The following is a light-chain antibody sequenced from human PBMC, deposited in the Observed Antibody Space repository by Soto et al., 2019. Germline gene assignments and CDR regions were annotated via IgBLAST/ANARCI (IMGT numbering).Light chain of an antibody. V-gene: IGKV1-6*01. CDR3: LQVHIYPLP. CDR1: QGIRSD. CDR2: AAS. Sequence: SLSASVADRATITCRASQGIRSDLGWYQQKPGKAPKLLISAASILQSGVPSRFSGSGSGTDFTLTISSLQPEDFATYYCLQVHIYPLPFGVGTKVDIK. J-gene: IGKJ4*02.